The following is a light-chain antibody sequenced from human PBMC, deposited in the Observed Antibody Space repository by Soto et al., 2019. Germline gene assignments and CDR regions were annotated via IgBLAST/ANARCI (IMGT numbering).Light chain of an antibody. J-gene: IGLJ1*01. CDR2: EVS. CDR3: SSYTSSSYYV. V-gene: IGLV2-14*01. Sequence: QSVLPHPGSVSWSPGHSITIACTGTSSDVGGYNYVSWYQQHPGKAPKLMIYEVSNRPSGVSNRFSGSKSGNTASLTISGLQAEEEADYYCSSYTSSSYYVFGTGTKVTVL. CDR1: SSDVGGYNY.